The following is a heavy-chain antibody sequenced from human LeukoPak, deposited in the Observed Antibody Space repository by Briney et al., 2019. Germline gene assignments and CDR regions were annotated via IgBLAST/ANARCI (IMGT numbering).Heavy chain of an antibody. J-gene: IGHJ4*02. CDR3: ARAGRDGYNYADY. CDR1: GLTVSNNC. V-gene: IGHV3-53*01. Sequence: GGSLRLSCAASGLTVSNNCMSWVRQAPGKGMEWVSVIYSGGSTYYADSVKGRFTISRDNSKNTLYLQMNSLRAEDTAVYYCARAGRDGYNYADYWGQGTLVTVSS. D-gene: IGHD5-24*01. CDR2: IYSGGST.